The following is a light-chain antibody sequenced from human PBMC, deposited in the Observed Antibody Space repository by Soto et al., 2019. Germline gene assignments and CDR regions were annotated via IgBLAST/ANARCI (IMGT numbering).Light chain of an antibody. V-gene: IGKV3-20*01. J-gene: IGKJ1*01. CDR3: QQYGSSPPT. CDR1: QSVSSSY. CDR2: GAS. Sequence: EIVFTQSPPILPLSSGARDTLSCRASQSVSSSYLAWYQQKPGQAPRLLIYGASSRATGIPDRFSGSGSGTDFTLTISRLEPEDFAAYYCQQYGSSPPTFGQGTKVDI.